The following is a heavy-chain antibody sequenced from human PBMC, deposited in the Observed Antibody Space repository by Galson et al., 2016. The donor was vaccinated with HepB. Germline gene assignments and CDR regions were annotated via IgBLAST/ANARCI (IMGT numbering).Heavy chain of an antibody. CDR1: GASVSSSSW. D-gene: IGHD2-21*01. CDR3: TRQDLWSIEF. J-gene: IGHJ4*02. V-gene: IGHV4-4*02. CDR2: IFPSGNT. Sequence: SETLSLTCAVSGASVSSSSWWSWVRQSPRKGLEWIGEIFPSGNTNYNPALESRLIISLDKSENQFSLKMTSVTAADTALYYCTRQDLWSIEFWGQGILVTVSS.